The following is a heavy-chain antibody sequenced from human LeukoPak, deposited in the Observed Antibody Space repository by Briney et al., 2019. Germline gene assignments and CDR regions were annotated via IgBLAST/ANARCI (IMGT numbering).Heavy chain of an antibody. CDR3: ARDPSNSGYDYLYYFDY. V-gene: IGHV1-69*13. D-gene: IGHD5-12*01. J-gene: IGHJ4*02. CDR1: GGTFSSYA. Sequence: GASVKVSCKASGGTFSSYAISWGRQAPGQGLEWMGGIIPIFGTANYAQKFQGRVTITADESTSTAYMELSRLRSDDTAVYYCARDPSNSGYDYLYYFDYWGQGTLVTVSS. CDR2: IIPIFGTA.